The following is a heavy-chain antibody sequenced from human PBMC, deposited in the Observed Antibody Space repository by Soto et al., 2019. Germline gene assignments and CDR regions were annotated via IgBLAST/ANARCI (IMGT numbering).Heavy chain of an antibody. Sequence: QVQLQQWGAGLLKPSETLSLTCAVYGGSFSGYYWSWIRQPPGKGLEWIGEINHSGSTNYNPSLKSRVTISVXXSXNXXSLKLSSVTAAATAVYYCARGVTMVRGVPFAPVDYWGQGTLVTVSS. CDR1: GGSFSGYY. D-gene: IGHD3-10*01. CDR2: INHSGST. V-gene: IGHV4-34*01. CDR3: ARGVTMVRGVPFAPVDY. J-gene: IGHJ4*02.